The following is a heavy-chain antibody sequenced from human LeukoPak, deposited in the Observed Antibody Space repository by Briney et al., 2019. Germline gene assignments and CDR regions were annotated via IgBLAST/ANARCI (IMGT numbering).Heavy chain of an antibody. J-gene: IGHJ4*02. CDR1: GGSISSSSYY. CDR3: ARLGGNYDFWSGYYFAY. Sequence: SETLSLTCTVSGGSISSSSYYWGWIRQPPGKGLEWIGSIYYSGSTYHNPSLKSRVTISVDTSKNQFSLKLSSVTAADTAVYYCARLGGNYDFWSGYYFAYWGQGTLVTVSS. D-gene: IGHD3-3*01. CDR2: IYYSGST. V-gene: IGHV4-39*01.